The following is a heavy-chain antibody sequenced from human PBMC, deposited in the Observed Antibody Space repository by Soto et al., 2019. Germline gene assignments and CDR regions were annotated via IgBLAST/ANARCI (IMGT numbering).Heavy chain of an antibody. CDR2: VSAYNRNT. J-gene: IGHJ4*02. CDR1: GYTFSNYG. D-gene: IGHD1-26*01. V-gene: IGHV1-18*01. CDR3: ARERRWEPLLY. Sequence: QVQLVQSGPEVKKPGASVKVSCKGSGYTFSNYGVTWVRQAPGQGLERLGLVSAYNRNTDYAQKFEDRATMTIDTSTNTAYLELRGLTPDDSAVYYCARERRWEPLLYWGQGPL.